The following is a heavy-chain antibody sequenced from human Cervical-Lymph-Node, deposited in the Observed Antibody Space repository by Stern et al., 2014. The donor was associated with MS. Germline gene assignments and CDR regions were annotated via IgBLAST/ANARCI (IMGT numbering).Heavy chain of an antibody. CDR2: INTFTGTP. D-gene: IGHD3-3*01. J-gene: IGHJ4*02. V-gene: IGHV7-4-1*02. CDR3: STQGASVFGVSPTRY. Sequence: QVQLAQSGSELTKPGASVKVSCKASGYTFTSSAINWVRQAPGQGLEWMGWINTFTGTPTYGQDFTGRVVFSLDTSVSTAYLHISTLQPDDTALYYCSTQGASVFGVSPTRYWGQGTLVSVSS. CDR1: GYTFTSSA.